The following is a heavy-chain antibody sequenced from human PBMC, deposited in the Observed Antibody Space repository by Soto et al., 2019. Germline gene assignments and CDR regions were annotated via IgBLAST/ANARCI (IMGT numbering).Heavy chain of an antibody. CDR3: ASSSPPRSYFDY. Sequence: GGSLRLSCAASGFTFSSYAMHWVRQAPGKGLEWVAVISYDGSNKYYADSVKGRFTISRDNSKNTLYLQMNSLRAEDTAVYYCASSSPPRSYFDYWGQGTLVTV. CDR2: ISYDGSNK. V-gene: IGHV3-30-3*01. J-gene: IGHJ4*02. CDR1: GFTFSSYA.